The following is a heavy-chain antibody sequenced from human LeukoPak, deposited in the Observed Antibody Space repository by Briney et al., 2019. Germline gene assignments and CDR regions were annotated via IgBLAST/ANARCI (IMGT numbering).Heavy chain of an antibody. CDR2: IYYSGST. Sequence: SETLSLTCTVSGGSISSYYWSWIRQPPGKGLEWIGYIYYSGSTSYNPSLKSRVTISVDTSKNQFSLKLSSVTAADTAVYYCARNDIYYYGMDVWGQGTTVTVSS. CDR3: ARNDIYYYGMDV. J-gene: IGHJ6*02. CDR1: GGSISSYY. D-gene: IGHD1-1*01. V-gene: IGHV4-59*08.